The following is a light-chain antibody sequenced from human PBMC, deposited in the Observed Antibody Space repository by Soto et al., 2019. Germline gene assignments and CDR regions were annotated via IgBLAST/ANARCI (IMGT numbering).Light chain of an antibody. CDR1: KSISTS. CDR3: QQSFSPPYT. Sequence: DIQMTQSPSSLSASVGDRVTLTCRASKSISTSLNWYQQKPGKVPNLLIYAASNLQSGVPSRFSASGSGTDFTLTINSLQPEDFATYFCQQSFSPPYTFGQGTRLQIK. CDR2: AAS. V-gene: IGKV1-39*01. J-gene: IGKJ2*01.